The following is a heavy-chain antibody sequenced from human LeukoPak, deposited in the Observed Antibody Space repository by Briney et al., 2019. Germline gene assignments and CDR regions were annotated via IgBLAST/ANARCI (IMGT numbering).Heavy chain of an antibody. CDR1: GFTFRSYW. CDR2: INSDGSST. V-gene: IGHV3-74*01. D-gene: IGHD6-13*01. J-gene: IGHJ6*02. Sequence: PGGSLRLSCAASGFTFRSYWMHWVRQAPGKGLVWVSRINSDGSSTSYADSVKGRFTISRDNAKNTLYLQMSSLRAEDTAVYYCATTSAAGAWDYGMDVWGQGTTVTVSS. CDR3: ATTSAAGAWDYGMDV.